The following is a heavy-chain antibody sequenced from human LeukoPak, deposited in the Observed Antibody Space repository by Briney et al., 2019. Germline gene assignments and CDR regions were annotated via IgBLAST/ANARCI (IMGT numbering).Heavy chain of an antibody. CDR3: ARELKVGNTGYYFDY. V-gene: IGHV4-4*07. J-gene: IGHJ4*02. CDR2: IYTSGST. D-gene: IGHD4-17*01. CDR1: GGSISSYY. Sequence: SETLSLTCTVSGGSISSYYWSWIRQPAGKGLEWIGRIYTSGSTNYNPSLKSRVTISVDTSKNQFSLELNSVTSADTAVYFCARELKVGNTGYYFDYWGQGTLVTVSS.